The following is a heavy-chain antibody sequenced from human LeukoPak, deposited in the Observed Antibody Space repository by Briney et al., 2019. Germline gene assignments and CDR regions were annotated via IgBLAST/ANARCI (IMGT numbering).Heavy chain of an antibody. V-gene: IGHV4-59*01. D-gene: IGHD3-9*01. J-gene: IGHJ3*02. Sequence: PSETLSLTCTVSGGSISSYYWSWIRQPPGKGLEWIGYIYYSGSTNYNPSLKSRVTISVDTSKNQFSLKLSSVTAADTAVYCCARRPPFDWLSNDAFDIWGQGTMVTVSS. CDR2: IYYSGST. CDR1: GGSISSYY. CDR3: ARRPPFDWLSNDAFDI.